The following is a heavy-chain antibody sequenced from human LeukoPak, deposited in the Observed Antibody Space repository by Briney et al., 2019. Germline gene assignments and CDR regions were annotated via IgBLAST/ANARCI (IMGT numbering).Heavy chain of an antibody. Sequence: SETLSLTCTVSGGSISSYYWSWIRQPAGKGLEWIGRIYTSGSTNYNPSLKSRVTMLVDTSENQFSLKLTSVTATDTAVYYCAGGGQWLDPFDYWGQGTLVTVSS. CDR3: AGGGQWLDPFDY. J-gene: IGHJ4*02. CDR2: IYTSGST. V-gene: IGHV4-4*07. CDR1: GGSISSYY. D-gene: IGHD6-19*01.